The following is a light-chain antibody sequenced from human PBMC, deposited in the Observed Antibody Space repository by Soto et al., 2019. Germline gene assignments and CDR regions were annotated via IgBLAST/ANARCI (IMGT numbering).Light chain of an antibody. Sequence: MVLTQSPGTLSLSPGERATLSCRASQSVGSNFLAWYQQKRGQAPRILIYAASNRASGIPGRFSGSGSGSDFTLTISRLEPEDFAVYYCQQYGSPPCAFGHGTRVEI. CDR1: QSVGSNF. V-gene: IGKV3-20*01. CDR3: QQYGSPPCA. J-gene: IGKJ1*01. CDR2: AAS.